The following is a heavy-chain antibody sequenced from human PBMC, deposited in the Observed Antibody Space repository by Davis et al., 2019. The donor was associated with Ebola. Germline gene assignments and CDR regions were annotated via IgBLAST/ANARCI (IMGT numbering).Heavy chain of an antibody. J-gene: IGHJ4*02. CDR3: ARALYDSSRRFYFDY. D-gene: IGHD3-22*01. V-gene: IGHV3-7*01. CDR1: GFTFSSYW. Sequence: PGGSLRLSCAASGFTFSSYWMSWVRQAPGKGLEWVANIKQDGSEKYYVDSVKGRFTISRDNAKNSLYLQMNSLRDEDTAVYYCARALYDSSRRFYFDYWGQGTLVTVSS. CDR2: IKQDGSEK.